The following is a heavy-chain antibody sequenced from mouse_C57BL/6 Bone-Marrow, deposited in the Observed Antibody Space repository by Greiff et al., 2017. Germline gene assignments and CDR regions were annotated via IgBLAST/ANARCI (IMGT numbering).Heavy chain of an antibody. CDR1: GYSITSGYY. Sequence: EVKVEESGPGLVKPSQSLSLTCSVTGYSITSGYYWNWIRQFPGNKLEWMGYISYDGSNNYNPSLKNRISITRDTSKNQFFLKLNSVTTEETATYYCARAGAYWGQGTLVTVSA. J-gene: IGHJ3*01. CDR3: ARAGAY. CDR2: ISYDGSN. V-gene: IGHV3-6*01.